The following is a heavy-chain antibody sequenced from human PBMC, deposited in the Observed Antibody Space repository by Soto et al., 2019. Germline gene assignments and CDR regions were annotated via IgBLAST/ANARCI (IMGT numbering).Heavy chain of an antibody. V-gene: IGHV3-53*04. CDR2: IYSGGST. Sequence: PGGSLRLSCPASGFTVSSNYMSWVRQAPGKGLEWVSVIYSGGSTYYADSVKGRFTISRHNSKNTLYLQMNSLRAEDTAVYYCARGTNWNYGPSDYWGQGTLVTVSS. J-gene: IGHJ4*02. CDR1: GFTVSSNY. CDR3: ARGTNWNYGPSDY. D-gene: IGHD1-7*01.